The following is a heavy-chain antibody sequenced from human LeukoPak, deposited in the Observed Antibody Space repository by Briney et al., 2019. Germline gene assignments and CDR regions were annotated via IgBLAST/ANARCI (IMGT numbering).Heavy chain of an antibody. D-gene: IGHD6-13*01. CDR1: GGSFSGYY. J-gene: IGHJ4*02. Sequence: KPSETLSLTCAVYGGSFSGYYWSWIRQPPGKGLEWIGEINHSGSTNYNPSLKSRVTISVDTSKNQFSLKLSSVTAAGTAVYYCALGIAAVDYWGQGTLVTVSS. V-gene: IGHV4-34*01. CDR3: ALGIAAVDY. CDR2: INHSGST.